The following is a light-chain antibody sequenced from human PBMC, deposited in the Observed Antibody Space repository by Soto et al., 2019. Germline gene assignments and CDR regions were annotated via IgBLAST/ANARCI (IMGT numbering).Light chain of an antibody. J-gene: IGLJ2*01. Sequence: QSVLTQPPSVSAAPGQKVTISCSGSSSNIGNHYVFWYQQLPGTAPKLLIYDNDKRHSGIPDRFSGAKSGTSATLGITGLQPGDEADYYCATWDSSLSVGVFGGGTQLTVL. CDR2: DND. CDR3: ATWDSSLSVGV. V-gene: IGLV1-51*01. CDR1: SSNIGNHY.